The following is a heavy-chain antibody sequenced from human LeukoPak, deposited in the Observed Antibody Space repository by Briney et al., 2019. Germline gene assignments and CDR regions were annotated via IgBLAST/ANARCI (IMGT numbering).Heavy chain of an antibody. D-gene: IGHD2-15*01. CDR3: ARSSSGVYIQ. CDR2: ISGDGSSI. Sequence: GGPLRLSCVASGFTFSNYYMHWVRQVPGKGPVWVSRISGDGSSILYADSVKGRFTFSRDNAKNSLYVQMNSLRADDSAVYYCARSSSGVYIQWGQGTLVTVSS. CDR1: GFTFSNYY. J-gene: IGHJ4*02. V-gene: IGHV3-74*01.